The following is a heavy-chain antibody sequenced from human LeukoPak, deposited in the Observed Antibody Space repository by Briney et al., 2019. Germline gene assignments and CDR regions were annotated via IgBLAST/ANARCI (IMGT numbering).Heavy chain of an antibody. J-gene: IGHJ4*02. CDR3: ARGAAGYSYG. D-gene: IGHD5-18*01. Sequence: SETLSLTCTVSGGSISSYYWSWIRQPPGKGLEWIGHIYYSGSTNYNPSLKSRVTISIDTSKNQFSLRLSSVTAADTAVYYCARGAAGYSYGWGQGTMVTVSS. CDR2: IYYSGST. V-gene: IGHV4-59*01. CDR1: GGSISSYY.